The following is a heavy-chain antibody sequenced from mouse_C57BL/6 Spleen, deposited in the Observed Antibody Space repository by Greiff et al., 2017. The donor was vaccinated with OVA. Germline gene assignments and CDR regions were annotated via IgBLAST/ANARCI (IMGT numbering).Heavy chain of an antibody. Sequence: VKLMESGAELVRPGASVTLSCKASGYTFTDYEMHWVKQTPVHGLEWIGAIDPETGGTAYNQKFKGKAILTADKSSSTAYMELRSLTSEDSAVYYCTRLNYGSSYGYFDVWGTGTTVTVSS. CDR2: IDPETGGT. J-gene: IGHJ1*03. V-gene: IGHV1-15*01. CDR3: TRLNYGSSYGYFDV. CDR1: GYTFTDYE. D-gene: IGHD1-1*01.